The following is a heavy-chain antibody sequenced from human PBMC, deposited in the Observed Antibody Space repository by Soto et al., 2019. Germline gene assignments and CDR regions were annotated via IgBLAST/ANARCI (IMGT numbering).Heavy chain of an antibody. CDR2: IIPIFGTA. CDR1: GVTFSSYA. V-gene: IGHV1-69*06. J-gene: IGHJ6*02. CDR3: ASPLRSATIEAARLDYYYYEDGMDL. D-gene: IGHD6-13*01. Sequence: SVKFSCTSSGVTFSSYAISWVRQAPGQGLEWMGGIIPIFGTANYAQKFQGRVTITADKSTSTAYMELSSLRSEDTAVYYCASPLRSATIEAARLDYYYYEDGMDLWCQRITVT.